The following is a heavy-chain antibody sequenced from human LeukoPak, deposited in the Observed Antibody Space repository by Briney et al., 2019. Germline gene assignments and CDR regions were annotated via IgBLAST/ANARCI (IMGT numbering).Heavy chain of an antibody. D-gene: IGHD3-10*01. CDR2: ISSSSSYT. Sequence: GGSLRLSCAASGFTFSDYYMSWIRQAPGKGLEWVSYISSSSSYTNYADSVKGRFTISRDNAKNSLYLQMNSLRAEDTAVYYCARDLWFGELLRRGFGYWGQGTLVTVSS. CDR1: GFTFSDYY. J-gene: IGHJ4*02. CDR3: ARDLWFGELLRRGFGY. V-gene: IGHV3-11*05.